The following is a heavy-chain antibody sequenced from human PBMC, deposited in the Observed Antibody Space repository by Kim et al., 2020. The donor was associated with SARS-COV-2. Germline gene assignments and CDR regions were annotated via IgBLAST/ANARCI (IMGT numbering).Heavy chain of an antibody. D-gene: IGHD3-10*01. CDR1: GFSLSRHA. CDR2: MSYDGSKK. CDR3: AGDSVDSGCYLDY. Sequence: GGSLRLSCAAFGFSLSRHAMHWVRQAPGKGLEWVAVMSYDGSKKHYADSVKGRFNISRDNSKYTVYLQMNSLRVEDTALYYCAGDSVDSGCYLDYWGQGT. V-gene: IGHV3-30*04. J-gene: IGHJ4*02.